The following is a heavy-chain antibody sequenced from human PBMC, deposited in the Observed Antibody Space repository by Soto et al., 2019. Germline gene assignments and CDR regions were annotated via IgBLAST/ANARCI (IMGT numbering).Heavy chain of an antibody. V-gene: IGHV1-18*01. J-gene: IGHJ4*02. Sequence: QVPLVQSGAEVKKPGASVKVSCKASGYTFTSYGISWVRQAPGQGLEWMGWISAYNGNTNYAQKLQGRVTMTTDTSTSTAYMELRSLRSDDTAVYYCARDLITMVRGVIIPTTHDYFDYWGQGTLVTVSS. D-gene: IGHD3-10*01. CDR3: ARDLITMVRGVIIPTTHDYFDY. CDR2: ISAYNGNT. CDR1: GYTFTSYG.